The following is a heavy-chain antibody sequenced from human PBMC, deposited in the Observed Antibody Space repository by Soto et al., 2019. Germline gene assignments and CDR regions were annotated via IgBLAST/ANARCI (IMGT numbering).Heavy chain of an antibody. Sequence: QVQLQESGPGLVKPSQTLSLTCTVSGGSISYGGYYWSWIRQHPGKGLGWIGHIFHNGSIHFNPSLTGRVTISADTSKNQISLNLRSVIAADTAVYFCARGGAEDNYFDPWGQGTLVTVSS. CDR3: ARGGAEDNYFDP. CDR2: IFHNGSI. J-gene: IGHJ5*02. CDR1: GGSISYGGYY. V-gene: IGHV4-31*03.